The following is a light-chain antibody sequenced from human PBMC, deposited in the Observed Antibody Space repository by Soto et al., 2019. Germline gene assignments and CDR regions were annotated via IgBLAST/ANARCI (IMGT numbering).Light chain of an antibody. V-gene: IGKV3-15*01. CDR3: RQYKNWFAIT. CDR1: QSVSSN. CDR2: GAS. J-gene: IGKJ4*01. Sequence: EIVMTQSPATLSVSPGERATLSCRASQSVSSNLAWYQQKPGQAPRLLIYGASTRATGIPARFSGSGAGTEVTLLISSRQSEDAVVDYCRQYKNWFAITFGGGTQVDIK.